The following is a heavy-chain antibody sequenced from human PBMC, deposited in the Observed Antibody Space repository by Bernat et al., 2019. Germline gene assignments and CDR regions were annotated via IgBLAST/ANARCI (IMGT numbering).Heavy chain of an antibody. CDR2: IYYSGTT. CDR3: TRRRMYYGAGT. Sequence: QPQLQESGPGLVKPSETLSLTCTVSGASLSSSDHYWGWVRQPPGKGLEWIGNIYYSGTTYFNPSLESRLTMSVDTSTNQFSLRLDFVTAADTAIYYCTRRRMYYGAGTWGQGTLVTVS. CDR1: GASLSSSDHY. D-gene: IGHD3-10*01. V-gene: IGHV4-39*01. J-gene: IGHJ4*02.